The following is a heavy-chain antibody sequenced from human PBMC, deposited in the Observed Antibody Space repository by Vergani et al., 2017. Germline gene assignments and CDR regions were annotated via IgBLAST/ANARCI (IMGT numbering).Heavy chain of an antibody. J-gene: IGHJ5*02. V-gene: IGHV1-2*02. CDR1: GYTITDYY. CDR2: INPNSGGT. Sequence: QVHLVQSGSEVKKPGASVKVSCKASGYTITDYYIHWVRHAPGQRLEWMGWINPNSGGTEYAQKFQSRVTMTWDTSTTTAYVDLSSLRSDDTAVYYCARGLPYGGWFDPWGQGTLVTVSS. CDR3: ARGLPYGGWFDP. D-gene: IGHD4-17*01.